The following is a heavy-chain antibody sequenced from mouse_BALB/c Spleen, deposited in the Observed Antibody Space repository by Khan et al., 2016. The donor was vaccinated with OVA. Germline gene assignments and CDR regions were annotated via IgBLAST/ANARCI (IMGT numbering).Heavy chain of an antibody. CDR1: GFNIKDTY. Sequence: VQLKQSGAELVKPGASVKLSCTASGFNIKDTYMHWVKQRPEQGLEWIGRIDPANGNTKYDPKFQGKATITADTSPNTAYLQLSSLTSEDTAVYYCAREGDYYGSPFAYGGQGTLVTVSA. D-gene: IGHD1-1*01. CDR2: IDPANGNT. J-gene: IGHJ3*01. CDR3: AREGDYYGSPFAY. V-gene: IGHV14-3*02.